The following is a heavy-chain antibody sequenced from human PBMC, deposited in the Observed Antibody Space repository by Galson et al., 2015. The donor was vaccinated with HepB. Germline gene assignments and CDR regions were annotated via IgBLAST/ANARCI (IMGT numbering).Heavy chain of an antibody. CDR3: ARLSGIQLWSLFYNGMDV. J-gene: IGHJ6*02. CDR2: TYYRSKWYN. CDR1: GDSVSSNSAA. V-gene: IGHV6-1*01. D-gene: IGHD5-18*01. Sequence: CAISGDSVSSNSAAWNWIRQSPSRGLEWLGRTYYRSKWYNDYALSVKSRITINPDTSKNQFSLQLNSVTPEDSAVYYCARLSGIQLWSLFYNGMDVWGQGTTVTVSS.